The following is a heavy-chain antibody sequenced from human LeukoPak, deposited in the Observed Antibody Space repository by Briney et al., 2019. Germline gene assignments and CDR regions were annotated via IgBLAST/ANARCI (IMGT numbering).Heavy chain of an antibody. V-gene: IGHV4-39*07. CDR1: GGSNSSSSYY. CDR3: ARTLNNVRGVITGAFDY. J-gene: IGHJ4*02. D-gene: IGHD3-10*01. Sequence: SETLSLTCTVSGGSNSSSSYYWGWIRQPPGKGLEWIGSIYYSGSTYYNPSLKSRVTISVDTSKNQFSLKLSSVTAADTAVYYCARTLNNVRGVITGAFDYWGQGTLVTVSS. CDR2: IYYSGST.